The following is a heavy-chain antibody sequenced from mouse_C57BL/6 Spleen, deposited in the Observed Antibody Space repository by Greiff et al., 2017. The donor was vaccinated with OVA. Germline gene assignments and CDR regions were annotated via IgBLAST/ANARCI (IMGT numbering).Heavy chain of an antibody. CDR2: IDPSDSST. V-gene: IGHV1-69*01. D-gene: IGHD2-3*01. J-gene: IGHJ2*01. Sequence: QVQLQQPGAELVMPGASVKLSCKASGYTFTSYWMHWVQQTPGQGLEWIGAIDPSDSSTNYPHTFKGKFTLSVDKSSSTDYLQLSSLTSEDCEVYHCARAANDGYLDDWGKGTTLTVSS. CDR1: GYTFTSYW. CDR3: ARAANDGYLDD.